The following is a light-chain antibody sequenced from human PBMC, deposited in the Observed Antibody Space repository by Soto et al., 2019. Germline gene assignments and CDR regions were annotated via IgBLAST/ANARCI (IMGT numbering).Light chain of an antibody. J-gene: IGKJ4*01. CDR2: DAS. CDR1: QSVSDY. V-gene: IGKV3-11*01. CDR3: QQRVNWPPT. Sequence: ETVLTQSPARLSLSPGERATLSCRAGQSVSDYLAWYQQKPGQPPRLLFFDASNRVTGVAARFSAGGSGTDFTLIISNLEPEDFAVYSCQQRVNWPPTFGGGTKVEI.